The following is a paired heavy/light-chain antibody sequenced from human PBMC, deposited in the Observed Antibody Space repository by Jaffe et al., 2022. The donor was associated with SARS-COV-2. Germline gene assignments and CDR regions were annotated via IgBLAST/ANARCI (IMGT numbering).Light chain of an antibody. Sequence: QSVLTQPPSASGAPGQRVTISCSGSSSNLGTNTVSWYQQLPGTAPKLLIYSNDQRPSGVPDRFSGSKSDTSASLAISGLQSEDEAYYYCAARDDSLNGPVFGGGTKLTVL. CDR2: SND. CDR1: SSNLGTNT. CDR3: AARDDSLNGPV. V-gene: IGLV1-44*01. J-gene: IGLJ2*01.
Heavy chain of an antibody. CDR3: ARHVLRNRGSSFFGPKRNCFDP. J-gene: IGHJ5*02. CDR2: VYYSGRT. V-gene: IGHV4-39*01. D-gene: IGHD3-3*01. Sequence: QLQLQESGPGLVEPSETLSLTCTVSGDSISSSTYYWGWIRQPPGKGLEWIGSVYYSGRTDYNPSLKSRLTISVDTSKNRFSLMLSSVTAADTAVYYCARHVLRNRGSSFFGPKRNCFDPWGQGTLVTVSS. CDR1: GDSISSSTYY.